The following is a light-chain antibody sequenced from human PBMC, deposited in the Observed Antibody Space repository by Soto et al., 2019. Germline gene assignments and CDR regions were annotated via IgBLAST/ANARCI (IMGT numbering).Light chain of an antibody. CDR2: GAS. J-gene: IGKJ1*01. CDR3: LQYYSYPWT. V-gene: IGKV1-6*01. Sequence: IQMTQSPSSLSASVGDRVTITCRASQGISNELGWYQQRPGKAPKVLIYGASNLQNGVPSRFSGSASGTDFTLTISSLQPEDFATYYCLQYYSYPWTFGQGTKVEMK. CDR1: QGISNE.